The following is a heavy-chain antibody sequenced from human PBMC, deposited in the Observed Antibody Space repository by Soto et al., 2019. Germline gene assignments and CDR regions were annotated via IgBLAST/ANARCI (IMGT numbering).Heavy chain of an antibody. V-gene: IGHV3-23*01. D-gene: IGHD2-8*01. J-gene: IGHJ3*02. CDR1: GFTFRNFA. Sequence: PGGSLRLSCAASGFTFRNFAMTWVRQAPGKRLEWVSTIGSVGGDTYYADSVKGRFTIYRDDSKNTLGLQMNSLRAEDTAMYFCAKDMVNANSVWDPFDIWGQGTMVTVSS. CDR3: AKDMVNANSVWDPFDI. CDR2: IGSVGGDT.